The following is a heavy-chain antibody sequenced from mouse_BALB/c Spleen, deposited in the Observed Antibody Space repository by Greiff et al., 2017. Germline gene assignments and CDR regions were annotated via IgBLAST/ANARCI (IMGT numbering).Heavy chain of an antibody. Sequence: DVKLVESGGGLVKPGGSLKLSCAASGFTFSSYAMSWVRQSPEKRLEWVAEISSGGSYTYYPDTVTGRFTISRDNAKNTLYLEMSSLRSEDTAMYYCARDRGDWAMDYWGQGTSVTVSS. CDR3: ARDRGDWAMDY. V-gene: IGHV5-9-4*01. D-gene: IGHD3-1*01. CDR2: ISSGGSYT. J-gene: IGHJ4*01. CDR1: GFTFSSYA.